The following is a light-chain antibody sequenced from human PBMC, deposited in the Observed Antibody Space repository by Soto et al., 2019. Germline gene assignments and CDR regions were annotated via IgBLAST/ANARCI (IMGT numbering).Light chain of an antibody. Sequence: EIVLTQSPGTLSLSPGERATLSCRASQSVTNNYLAWFQQKPGQAPRLLIYGASRRATGIPDRFSGGGSGTDFTLTISRLEPEDFAVYYCQQYGSLYNCGQGTKLEIK. CDR3: QQYGSLYN. CDR2: GAS. J-gene: IGKJ2*01. V-gene: IGKV3-20*01. CDR1: QSVTNNY.